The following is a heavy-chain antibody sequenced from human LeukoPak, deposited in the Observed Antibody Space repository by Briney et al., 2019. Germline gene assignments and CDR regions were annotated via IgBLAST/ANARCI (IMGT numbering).Heavy chain of an antibody. CDR3: ARDSPSRTHAFGI. CDR1: GFTVSSNY. V-gene: IGHV3-53*01. Sequence: GGSLRLSCAASGFTVSSNYMSWVRQAPGKGLEWVSVIYSGGSTYYADSVKGRFTISRDNSKNTLYLQMNSLRAEDTAVYYCARDSPSRTHAFGIWGQGTMVTVSS. CDR2: IYSGGST. J-gene: IGHJ3*02.